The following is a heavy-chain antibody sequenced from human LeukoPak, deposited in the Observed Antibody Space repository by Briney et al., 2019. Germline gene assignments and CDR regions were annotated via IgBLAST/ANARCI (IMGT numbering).Heavy chain of an antibody. D-gene: IGHD3-10*01. J-gene: IGHJ4*02. V-gene: IGHV4-39*07. Sequence: KPSETLSLTCTVSGGSISSSSYYWGWIRQPPGKGLEWIGSIYYSGSTYYNPSLKSRVTISVDTSKNQFSLKLSSVTAADTAMYYCARASLNYYGSGSYSPPDYWGQGTLVTVSS. CDR2: IYYSGST. CDR1: GGSISSSSYY. CDR3: ARASLNYYGSGSYSPPDY.